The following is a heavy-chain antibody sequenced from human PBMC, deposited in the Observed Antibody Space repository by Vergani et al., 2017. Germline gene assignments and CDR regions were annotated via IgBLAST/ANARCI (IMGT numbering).Heavy chain of an antibody. D-gene: IGHD2-15*01. Sequence: QVQLVQSGAEVKKPGASVKVSCKASGYTFTSYGISWVRQAPGQGLEWMGWISAYNGNTNYAQKLQGRVTMTTDTSTSTAYMELRSLRSDDTAVYYCARDGPPRRGCSGGSCYSGRDYWGQGTLVTVSS. J-gene: IGHJ4*02. V-gene: IGHV1-18*01. CDR2: ISAYNGNT. CDR3: ARDGPPRRGCSGGSCYSGRDY. CDR1: GYTFTSYG.